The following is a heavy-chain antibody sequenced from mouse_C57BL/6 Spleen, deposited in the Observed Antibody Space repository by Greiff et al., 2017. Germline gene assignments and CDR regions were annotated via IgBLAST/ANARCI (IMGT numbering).Heavy chain of an antibody. J-gene: IGHJ1*03. Sequence: QVQLKESGAELVRPGASVTLSCKASGYTFTDYEMHWVKQTPVHGLEWIGAIDPETGGTAYNQKFKGKAILTADKSSSTAYMELRSLTSEDSAVYYCTGEVRSDYDGYWYFDVWGTGTTVTVSS. CDR2: IDPETGGT. D-gene: IGHD2-4*01. V-gene: IGHV1-15*01. CDR1: GYTFTDYE. CDR3: TGEVRSDYDGYWYFDV.